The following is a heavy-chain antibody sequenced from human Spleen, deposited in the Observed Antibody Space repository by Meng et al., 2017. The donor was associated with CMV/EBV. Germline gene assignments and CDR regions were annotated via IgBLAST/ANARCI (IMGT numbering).Heavy chain of an antibody. V-gene: IGHV3-74*01. CDR2: INSDGSST. CDR1: TFSSYW. J-gene: IGHJ4*02. D-gene: IGHD4-17*01. Sequence: TFSSYWMHWVRQAPGQGLVLVSRINSDGSSTSYADSVKGRFTISRDNAKKTLYLQMNSLRAEDTAVYYCAREVAYETTGKLTYYFDYWGQGTLVTVSS. CDR3: AREVAYETTGKLTYYFDY.